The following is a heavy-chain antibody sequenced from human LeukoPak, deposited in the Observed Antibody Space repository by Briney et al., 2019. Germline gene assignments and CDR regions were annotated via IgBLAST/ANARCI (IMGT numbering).Heavy chain of an antibody. D-gene: IGHD3-22*01. CDR2: IYPGDSDT. J-gene: IGHJ4*02. CDR1: RYSFTSYW. Sequence: GESLKISCKGSRYSFTSYWIGWVRQMPGKGLEWMGIIYPGDSDTRYSPSFQGQVTISADKSISTAYLQWSSLKASDTAMYYCARQGPSYYDYSDYWGQGTLVTVSS. CDR3: ARQGPSYYDYSDY. V-gene: IGHV5-51*01.